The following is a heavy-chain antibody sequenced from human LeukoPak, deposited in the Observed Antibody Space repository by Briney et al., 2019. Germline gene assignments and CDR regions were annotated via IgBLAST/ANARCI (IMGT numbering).Heavy chain of an antibody. CDR1: GYTLTELS. V-gene: IGHV1-24*01. CDR2: FDPVDGET. J-gene: IGHJ3*02. CDR3: ATRPDLGGAFDI. D-gene: IGHD2-2*01. Sequence: ASVKVSCKVSGYTLTELSMHWVRQAPGKGLEWMGGFDPVDGETIYAQKFQGRVTMTEDTSTDTAYMELSSLRSEDTAVYYCATRPDLGGAFDIWGQGTMVTVSS.